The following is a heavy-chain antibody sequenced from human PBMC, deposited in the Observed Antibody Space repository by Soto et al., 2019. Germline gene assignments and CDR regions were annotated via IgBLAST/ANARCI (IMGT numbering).Heavy chain of an antibody. CDR1: GFTFSNYV. J-gene: IGHJ4*02. CDR3: AKDLYYHDSSSYSAQPAGLH. V-gene: IGHV3-23*01. Sequence: GGSLRLSCAPSGFTFSNYVMTWVRQAPGKGLEWVSGISASGSSTYYADSVKGRFTISRDNSKNTLYLQMNSLRAEDTAVFYCAKDLYYHDSSSYSAQPAGLHWGRGTLVTVSS. D-gene: IGHD3-22*01. CDR2: ISASGSST.